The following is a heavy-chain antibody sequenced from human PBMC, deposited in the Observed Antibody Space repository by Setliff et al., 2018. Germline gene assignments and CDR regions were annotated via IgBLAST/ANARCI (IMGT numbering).Heavy chain of an antibody. Sequence: ASVKVSCKASGGTFSSYAISWVRQAPGQGLEWMGGISPMFGTANYAQKFQGRVTITADESTSTAYMELSSLRSEDTAVYYCAARCSSTSCRYYYGSVSSVPFDYWGQGTLVTVSS. CDR1: GGTFSSYA. D-gene: IGHD3-10*01. V-gene: IGHV1-69*13. CDR3: AARCSSTSCRYYYGSVSSVPFDY. CDR2: ISPMFGTA. J-gene: IGHJ4*02.